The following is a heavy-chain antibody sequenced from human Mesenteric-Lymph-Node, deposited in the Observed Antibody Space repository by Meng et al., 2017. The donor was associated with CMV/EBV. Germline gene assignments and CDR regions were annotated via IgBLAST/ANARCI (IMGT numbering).Heavy chain of an antibody. V-gene: IGHV4-34*01. CDR1: VGVFSGYH. D-gene: IGHD3-9*01. J-gene: IGHJ4*02. CDR3: ARGSSYDILTGYFDY. CDR2: INHSGST. Sequence: GSGLLNLSVPLSVMCAVYVGVFSGYHWNWNRQSPEKGLEWIGEINHSGSTTYNPSFTSRIIISVDPSTNQISLNMSSVTAADTAVYYCARGSSYDILTGYFDYWGQGALVTVSS.